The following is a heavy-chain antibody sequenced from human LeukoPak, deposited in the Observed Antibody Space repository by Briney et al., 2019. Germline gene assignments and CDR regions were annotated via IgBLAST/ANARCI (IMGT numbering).Heavy chain of an antibody. V-gene: IGHV4-4*07. D-gene: IGHD5-12*01. CDR3: ARDGPRSGYDLGHFDN. CDR1: GVSISSYY. Sequence: SETLSLTCTVSGVSISSYYWSWIRQPAGQGLEYIGRMYTSGSTNYNPSLKSRVTMSVDTSKNQFSLKLSSVTAADTAVYYCARDGPRSGYDLGHFDNLGQGTLVTASS. J-gene: IGHJ4*02. CDR2: MYTSGST.